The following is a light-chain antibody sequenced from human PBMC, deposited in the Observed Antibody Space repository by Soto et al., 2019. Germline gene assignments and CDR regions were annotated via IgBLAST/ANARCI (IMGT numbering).Light chain of an antibody. J-gene: IGKJ1*01. CDR1: QYINTR. CDR3: HQRQSWPRT. Sequence: EIVLTQSPATLSSFPGDRVTLSCRASQYINTRLAWYQHRPGQAPRLLIYQTSIRAAGIPARFSASGTGTDFTLTISDVQPEEFAVYYCHQRQSWPRTFGQGTKVDI. CDR2: QTS. V-gene: IGKV3-11*01.